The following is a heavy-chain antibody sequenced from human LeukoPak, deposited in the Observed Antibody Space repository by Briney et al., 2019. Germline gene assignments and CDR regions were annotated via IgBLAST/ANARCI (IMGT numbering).Heavy chain of an antibody. CDR2: INPNSGGT. CDR3: ARDQRGPETGEPPLYYFDY. J-gene: IGHJ4*02. D-gene: IGHD7-27*01. Sequence: ASVKVSCKASGYTFTGYYMHWVRQAPGQGLEWMGWINPNSGGTNYAQKFQGRVTMTRDTSISTAYMELSRLRSDDTAVYYCARDQRGPETGEPPLYYFDYWGQGTLVTVSS. CDR1: GYTFTGYY. V-gene: IGHV1-2*02.